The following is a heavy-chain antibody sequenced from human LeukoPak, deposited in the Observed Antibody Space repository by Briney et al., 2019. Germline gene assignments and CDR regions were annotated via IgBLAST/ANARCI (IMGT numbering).Heavy chain of an antibody. CDR2: IYYSGST. CDR3: ARQGASFDY. J-gene: IGHJ4*02. V-gene: IGHV4-39*01. CDR1: GGSISSSSYY. D-gene: IGHD3-16*01. Sequence: LETLSLTCSVSGGSISSSSYYWAWIRQPPGKGLEWIGSIYYSGSTYYNPSLKSRVTISVDTSKNQFSLKLSSVTAADTAVYYCARQGASFDYWGQGTLVTVSS.